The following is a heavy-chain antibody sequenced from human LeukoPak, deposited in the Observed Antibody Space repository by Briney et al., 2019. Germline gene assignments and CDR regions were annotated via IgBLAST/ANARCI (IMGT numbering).Heavy chain of an antibody. CDR3: ARNVGHFYYDGSGSELYYYYLDV. CDR1: GNTFISDE. V-gene: IGHV1-8*02. CDR2: MSANSGNA. Sequence: ASVKVSCKASGNTFISDEINCERQATGQGLEGMGWMSANSGNAASAQKFQGRLTMTRNTSISTAYMELSSLNSDDTAVYYCARNVGHFYYDGSGSELYYYYLDVWGKGTTVTVSS. J-gene: IGHJ6*03. D-gene: IGHD3-22*01.